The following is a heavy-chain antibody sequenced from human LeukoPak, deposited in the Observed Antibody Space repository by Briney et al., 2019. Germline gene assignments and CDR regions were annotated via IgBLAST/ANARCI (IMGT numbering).Heavy chain of an antibody. V-gene: IGHV3-23*01. D-gene: IGHD3-10*01. Sequence: GGSLRLSCAASGFTFSNYAMSWVRQAPGMGLEWVSAVDGSGDYTYYADSVKGRFTISRDNSKNTLYLQMNSLRAEDTAVYYCAKDRGQYYYGSGDYWGQGTLVTVSS. CDR1: GFTFSNYA. CDR3: AKDRGQYYYGSGDY. CDR2: VDGSGDYT. J-gene: IGHJ4*02.